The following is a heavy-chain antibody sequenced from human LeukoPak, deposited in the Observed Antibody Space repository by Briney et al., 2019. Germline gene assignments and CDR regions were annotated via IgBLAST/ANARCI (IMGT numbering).Heavy chain of an antibody. V-gene: IGHV4-59*01. D-gene: IGHD3-3*01. CDR1: GGSISSYY. Sequence: SETLSLTCTVSGGSISSYYWSWIRQPPGKGLEWIGYIYYSGSTNYNPSLKSRVTISVDTSKNQFSLRLSSVTAADTAVYYCARGNYDFWSGYSDYWGQGTLVTVSS. CDR2: IYYSGST. J-gene: IGHJ4*02. CDR3: ARGNYDFWSGYSDY.